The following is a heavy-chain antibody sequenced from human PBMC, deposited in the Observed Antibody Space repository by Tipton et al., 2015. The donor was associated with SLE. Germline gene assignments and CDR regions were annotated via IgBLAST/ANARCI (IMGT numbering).Heavy chain of an antibody. CDR2: INHSGST. Sequence: TLSLTCAVYGGSFSGYYWSWIRQPPGKGLEWIGEINHSGSTNYNPSLKSRVTISVDTSKNQFSLKLSSVTAADTAIYYCARDRTGYGMDVWGQGTTVIVSS. V-gene: IGHV4-34*01. D-gene: IGHD1-14*01. CDR1: GGSFSGYY. J-gene: IGHJ6*02. CDR3: ARDRTGYGMDV.